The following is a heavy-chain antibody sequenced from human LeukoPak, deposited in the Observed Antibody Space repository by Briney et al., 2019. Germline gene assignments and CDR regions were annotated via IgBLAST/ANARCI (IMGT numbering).Heavy chain of an antibody. CDR2: IYYSGST. V-gene: IGHV4-59*11. CDR3: ARESSDSSGQFDY. J-gene: IGHJ4*02. D-gene: IGHD3-22*01. CDR1: GGSISSHY. Sequence: SETLSLTSTVSGGSISSHYSSWIRQPPRKGLEWIGYIYYSGSTNYNPSLKSRVTISVDTSKNQFSLKLSSLTAADTAVYYCARESSDSSGQFDYWGQGTLVTVSS.